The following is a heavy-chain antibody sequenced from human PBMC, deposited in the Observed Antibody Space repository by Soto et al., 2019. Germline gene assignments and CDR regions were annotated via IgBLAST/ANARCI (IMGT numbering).Heavy chain of an antibody. D-gene: IGHD6-19*01. CDR2: ILGSGDIT. CDR1: GFIFRSYA. CDR3: GKDHPHGWEPLGS. Sequence: PGGSLRLSCVGSGFIFRSYAMTWVRQAPGKGLEWVSSILGSGDITYSADSVKGRFTVSRDNSNNTLYLQMNSLSAEDTALYYCGKDHPHGWEPLGSWANGPLVTSPQ. J-gene: IGHJ5*01. V-gene: IGHV3-23*01.